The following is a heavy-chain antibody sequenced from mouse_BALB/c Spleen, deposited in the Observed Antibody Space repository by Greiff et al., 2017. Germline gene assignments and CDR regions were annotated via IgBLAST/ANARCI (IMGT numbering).Heavy chain of an antibody. V-gene: IGHV1-14*01. J-gene: IGHJ3*01. CDR2: INPYNDGT. Sequence: EVKLVESGPELVKPGASVKMSCKASGYTFTSYVMHWVKQKPGQGLEWIGYINPYNDGTKYNEKFKGKATLTSDKSSSTAYMELSSLTSEDSAVYYCARGRYYGSSYEEVFAYWGQGTLVTVSA. D-gene: IGHD1-1*01. CDR1: GYTFTSYV. CDR3: ARGRYYGSSYEEVFAY.